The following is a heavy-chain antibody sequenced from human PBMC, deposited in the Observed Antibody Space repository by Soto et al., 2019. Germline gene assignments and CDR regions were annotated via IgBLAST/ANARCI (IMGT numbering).Heavy chain of an antibody. V-gene: IGHV1-3*01. J-gene: IGHJ6*02. CDR3: ARVGTSYYGMDV. CDR1: LYSFTIYA. D-gene: IGHD1-7*01. CDR2: INAGNGNA. Sequence: GXSVKVSFEASLYSFTIYAIHWVRQAPGQRLEWMGWINAGNGNAKYSQKFQGRVTITRDTSASTAYMELSSLRSEDTAVYYCARVGTSYYGMDVWGQVTTVTVSS.